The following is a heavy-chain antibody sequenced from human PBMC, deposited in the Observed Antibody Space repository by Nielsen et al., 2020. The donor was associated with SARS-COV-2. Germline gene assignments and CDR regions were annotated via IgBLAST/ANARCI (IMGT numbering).Heavy chain of an antibody. CDR1: GFSVSRYF. D-gene: IGHD1-26*01. CDR2: IYRSDNS. CDR3: ASGSGDSLAFDI. V-gene: IGHV3-53*01. J-gene: IGHJ3*02. Sequence: GESLKISCAASGFSVSRYFMSWVRQAPGKGLEWLSIIYRSDNSYYADSVKGRFTISRDNSKNTLYLQMNSLSGDDTAVYHCASGSGDSLAFDIWGQGTMVIVSS.